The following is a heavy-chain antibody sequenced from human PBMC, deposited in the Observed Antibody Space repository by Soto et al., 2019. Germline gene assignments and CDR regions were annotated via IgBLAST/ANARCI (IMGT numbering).Heavy chain of an antibody. Sequence: PSETLSLTCAVSGASISGSYYYWAWHRPSPGKGPEWIGSVFYTGFTSYSPSLESRVSVSVDTSKSHFSLKLSAVTAADTAVYYCATSQKGYNWNYFDHWGQGALVTVSS. CDR2: VFYTGFT. V-gene: IGHV4-39*02. D-gene: IGHD1-20*01. CDR3: ATSQKGYNWNYFDH. J-gene: IGHJ4*02. CDR1: GASISGSYYY.